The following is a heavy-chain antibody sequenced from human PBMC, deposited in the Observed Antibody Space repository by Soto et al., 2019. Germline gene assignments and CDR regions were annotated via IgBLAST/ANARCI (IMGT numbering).Heavy chain of an antibody. V-gene: IGHV4-34*01. D-gene: IGHD1-1*01. CDR3: ARSVQLWTPFDY. CDR2: INHSGTT. CDR1: GGSFSGYY. J-gene: IGHJ4*02. Sequence: QVQLQQWGAGLLKPSETLSLTCVVSGGSFSGYYWSWIRQSPGKGLEWIGEINHSGTTNYNPSLKRRVTFSVATFKNQFSLELSSVTAADTAMYYCARSVQLWTPFDYWGQGTLVTVSS.